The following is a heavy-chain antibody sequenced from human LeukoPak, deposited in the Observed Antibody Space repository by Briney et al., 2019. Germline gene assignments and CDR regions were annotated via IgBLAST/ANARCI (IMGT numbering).Heavy chain of an antibody. CDR1: GFTFSRYW. Sequence: GGSLRLSCAASGFTFSRYWMHWVRQAPGKGLVWVSRINSDGSSTDYADSVKGRFTISRDSAKSTLYLQMNSLRAEDTAVYYCARVFRGQHYYFDSWGQGTLVTVSS. CDR3: ARVFRGQHYYFDS. J-gene: IGHJ4*02. V-gene: IGHV3-74*01. CDR2: INSDGSST. D-gene: IGHD2-2*01.